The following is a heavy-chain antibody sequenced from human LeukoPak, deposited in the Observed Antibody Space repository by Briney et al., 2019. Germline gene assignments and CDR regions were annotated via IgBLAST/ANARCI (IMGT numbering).Heavy chain of an antibody. Sequence: GGSLRLSCAASGFTFSDYYMSWIRQAPGKGLEWVPYISSSSSYTNYADSVKGRFTISRDNAKNSLYLQMNSLRAEDTAVYYCARAPRYSYGGNWFDPWGQGTLVTVSS. V-gene: IGHV3-11*06. J-gene: IGHJ5*02. D-gene: IGHD5-18*01. CDR3: ARAPRYSYGGNWFDP. CDR1: GFTFSDYY. CDR2: ISSSSSYT.